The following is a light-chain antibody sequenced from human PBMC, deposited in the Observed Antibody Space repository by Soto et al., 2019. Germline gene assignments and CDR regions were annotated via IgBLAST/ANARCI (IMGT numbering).Light chain of an antibody. J-gene: IGKJ1*01. CDR1: QSVFYSSNNKNY. CDR3: QQYYRPWT. V-gene: IGKV4-1*01. CDR2: WAS. Sequence: DIVMTQSPDSLAVSLGERATINCKSSQSVFYSSNNKNYLAWYQQKPGQPPKLLIYWASTRESGVPDRFSGSVSWTDFTLTISSLQAEDVADYYCQQYYRPWTFGQGTKVDIK.